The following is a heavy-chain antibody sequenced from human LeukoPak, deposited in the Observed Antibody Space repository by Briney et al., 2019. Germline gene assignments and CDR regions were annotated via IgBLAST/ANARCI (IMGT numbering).Heavy chain of an antibody. Sequence: PSETLSLTCAVYGGSFSGYYWSWIRQPPGKGLEWIGEINHSGSTNYNPSLKSRVTISVDTSKNQFSLKLSSVTAADTAVYYCARGRGVTTRGNWFDPWGQGTLVTVSS. V-gene: IGHV4-34*01. CDR1: GGSFSGYY. J-gene: IGHJ5*02. CDR2: INHSGST. CDR3: ARGRGVTTRGNWFDP. D-gene: IGHD1-14*01.